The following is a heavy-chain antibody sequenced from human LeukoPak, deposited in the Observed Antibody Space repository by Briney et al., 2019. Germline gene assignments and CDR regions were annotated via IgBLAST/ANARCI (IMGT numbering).Heavy chain of an antibody. Sequence: ASETLSLTCAVSGGSISSSNWWSWVRQPPGKGLEWIGEIYHTGITNYNPSLQSRVTISVDKSKNQFSLKLSSVTAADTAVYYCARQKVRGVDRALFDYWGQGTLVTVSS. CDR2: IYHTGIT. D-gene: IGHD3-10*01. J-gene: IGHJ4*02. CDR3: ARQKVRGVDRALFDY. V-gene: IGHV4-4*02. CDR1: GGSISSSNW.